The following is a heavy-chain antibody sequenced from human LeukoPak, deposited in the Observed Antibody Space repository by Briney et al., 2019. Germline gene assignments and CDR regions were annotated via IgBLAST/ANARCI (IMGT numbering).Heavy chain of an antibody. CDR3: ARGTYYDFWSGYPSFDY. CDR1: GYTFTSYG. D-gene: IGHD3-3*01. V-gene: IGHV1-18*01. CDR2: ISAYNGNT. Sequence: VASVKVSCKASGYTFTSYGISWVRQAPGQGLEWMGWISAYNGNTNYAQKLQGRVTMTTDTSTSTAYMELRSLRSDDTAVYYCARGTYYDFWSGYPSFDYWGQGTLVTVSS. J-gene: IGHJ4*02.